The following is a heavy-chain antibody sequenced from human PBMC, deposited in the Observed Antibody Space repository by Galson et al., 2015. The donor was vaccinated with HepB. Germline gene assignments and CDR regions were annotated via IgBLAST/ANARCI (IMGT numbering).Heavy chain of an antibody. CDR1: GFTFSSYA. CDR3: ARARHPVVVYYFDS. V-gene: IGHV3-33*01. D-gene: IGHD3-22*01. J-gene: IGHJ4*02. CDR2: MWGDGSKK. Sequence: SLRLSCAASGFTFSSYAMHWVRQTPGKGLEWVAVMWGDGSKKYYADSVKGRLTISRDNSKNTLYLRINSLRVEDTAVYYCARARHPVVVYYFDSWGQGTPVTVSS.